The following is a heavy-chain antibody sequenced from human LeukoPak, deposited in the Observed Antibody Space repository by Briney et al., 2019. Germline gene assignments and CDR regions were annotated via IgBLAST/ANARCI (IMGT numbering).Heavy chain of an antibody. CDR3: ARARGRIAARPNWFDP. D-gene: IGHD6-6*01. CDR2: FSGRTART. CDR1: GFTLSTYA. V-gene: IGHV3-23*01. J-gene: IGHJ5*02. Sequence: GGSLRLSCVASGFTLSTYAMRWVRQAPGKGLEWVSSFSGRTARTYYADSVKGRFTISRDNSKNTLYLQMNSLRAEDTAVYYCARARGRIAARPNWFDPWGQGTLVTVSS.